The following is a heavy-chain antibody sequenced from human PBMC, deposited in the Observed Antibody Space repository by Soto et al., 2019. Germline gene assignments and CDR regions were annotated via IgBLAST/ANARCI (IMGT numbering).Heavy chain of an antibody. CDR3: AKDRFGQLWLEDYGLDV. CDR2: ISSDGHHQ. Sequence: QVQLVESGGGEVQPGGSLRVSCATSGFTFNDYAMYWVRQAPGQGLEWVAMISSDGHHQFYVDNLRGRFTVSRDNSKNTLFLQMNSLRPEDTAVYYCAKDRFGQLWLEDYGLDVWGQGTTVTVSS. J-gene: IGHJ6*02. CDR1: GFTFNDYA. D-gene: IGHD5-18*01. V-gene: IGHV3-30*18.